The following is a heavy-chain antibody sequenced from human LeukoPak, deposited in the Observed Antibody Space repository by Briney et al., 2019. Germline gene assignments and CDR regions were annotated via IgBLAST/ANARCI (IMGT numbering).Heavy chain of an antibody. CDR2: IYHSGST. V-gene: IGHV4-38-2*01. J-gene: IGHJ4*02. CDR1: GYSISSGYY. D-gene: IGHD3-3*01. CDR3: AGRKGFLEWLLPTYYFDY. Sequence: SETLSLTCAVSGYSISSGYYWGWIRQPPGKGLEWIGSIYHSGSTYYNPSLKSRVTISVDTSKNQFSLKLSSVTAADTAVYYCAGRKGFLEWLLPTYYFDYWGQGTLVTVSS.